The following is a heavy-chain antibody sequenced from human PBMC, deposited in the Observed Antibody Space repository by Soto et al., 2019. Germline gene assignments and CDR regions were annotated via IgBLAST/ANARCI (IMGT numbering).Heavy chain of an antibody. CDR1: GFTFSSYS. J-gene: IGHJ3*02. CDR3: ARDGYGDYGTDAFDI. CDR2: ISSSSSYI. V-gene: IGHV3-21*01. D-gene: IGHD4-17*01. Sequence: EVQLVESGGGLVKPGGSLRLSCEASGFTFSSYSMNWVRQAPGKGLEWVSSISSSSSYIYYADSVKGRFTISRDNAKNSLYLQMNSLRAEDTAVYYCARDGYGDYGTDAFDIWGQGTMVTVSS.